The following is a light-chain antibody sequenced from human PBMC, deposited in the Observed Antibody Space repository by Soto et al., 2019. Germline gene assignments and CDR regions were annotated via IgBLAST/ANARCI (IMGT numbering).Light chain of an antibody. CDR3: NSYTSNNTYV. Sequence: QSMLTQPASVSGSPGQAITISCSGTSSDAGAFNYVSWYQQHPGKAPKLMIYDVSNRPSGVSNRFSGSKSGNTASLTISGLRAEDEADYYCNSYTSNNTYVFGTGTKVTVL. CDR1: SSDAGAFNY. J-gene: IGLJ1*01. V-gene: IGLV2-14*03. CDR2: DVS.